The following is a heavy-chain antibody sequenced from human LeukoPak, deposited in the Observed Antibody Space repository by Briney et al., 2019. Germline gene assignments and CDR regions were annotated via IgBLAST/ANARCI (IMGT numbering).Heavy chain of an antibody. CDR3: ARVVSGSFRFVY. J-gene: IGHJ4*02. D-gene: IGHD1-26*01. Sequence: SQTLSLTCAISGDSVSRNTAGWNWIRQSPSRGLEWLGRTCYRSKWYFDFAPSVRNRITINPDTSKNQFSLKLSSVTAADTAVYYCARVVSGSFRFVYWGQGTLVTVSS. V-gene: IGHV6-1*01. CDR1: GDSVSRNTAG. CDR2: TCYRSKWYF.